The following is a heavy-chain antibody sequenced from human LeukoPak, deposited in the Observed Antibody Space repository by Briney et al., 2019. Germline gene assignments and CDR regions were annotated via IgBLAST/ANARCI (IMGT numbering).Heavy chain of an antibody. CDR1: GFTFDYFA. D-gene: IGHD5-24*01. Sequence: GGSLSLPCAASGFTFDYFAMSWVRQTPGKGLEWIAYISRISTAIQYADSVKGRFTISRDNGENSLFLQMNSLRVEDTALYYCARDGYNWADLWGQGTLVTVSS. J-gene: IGHJ5*02. CDR2: ISRISTAI. V-gene: IGHV3-48*01. CDR3: ARDGYNWADL.